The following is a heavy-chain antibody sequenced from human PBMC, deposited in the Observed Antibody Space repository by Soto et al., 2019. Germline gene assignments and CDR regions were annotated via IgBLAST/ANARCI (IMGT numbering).Heavy chain of an antibody. CDR1: GGSISSSSYY. CDR3: AKEYCGGHCSSDYFDY. D-gene: IGHD2-21*01. V-gene: IGHV4-61*05. J-gene: IGHJ4*02. Sequence: SETLSLACTVSGGSISSSSYYWGWIRQPPGKGLEWIGYIYDSGSTNYNPSLKSRVTISVDNSKNTLYLQVNNLRAEDTAVYYCAKEYCGGHCSSDYFDYWGQGTLVTVSS. CDR2: IYDSGST.